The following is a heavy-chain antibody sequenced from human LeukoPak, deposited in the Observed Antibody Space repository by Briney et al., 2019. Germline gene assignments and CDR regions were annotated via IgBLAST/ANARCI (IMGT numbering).Heavy chain of an antibody. CDR1: GYTFISYG. CDR2: ISGYTTKT. D-gene: IGHD1-26*01. Sequence: GASVKVSCKASGYTFISYGITWVRQATGQGLEWMRWISGYTTKTNYAQSLQGRVTMTTDTSTSTAYTELRSLRSDERSVYYCAREGGMGPTFPADYYSYQMYVWGKGTTVTVSS. CDR3: AREGGMGPTFPADYYSYQMYV. V-gene: IGHV1-18*01. J-gene: IGHJ6*03.